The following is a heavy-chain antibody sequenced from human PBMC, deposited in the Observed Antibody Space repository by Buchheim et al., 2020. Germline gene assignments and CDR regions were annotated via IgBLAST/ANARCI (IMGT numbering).Heavy chain of an antibody. V-gene: IGHV3-23*04. J-gene: IGHJ6*02. CDR2: ISGSDGST. CDR3: AKGLVTNTGQYYYGMDV. Sequence: EVQLVESGGGLVQPGGSLRLSCVASGFTFSRYAMSWVRQAPGKGLEWVSAISGSDGSTHYADSVKGRFTISRDNSKNTLYLQMNSLRAGDTAVYYCAKGLVTNTGQYYYGMDVWGQGTT. D-gene: IGHD4-11*01. CDR1: GFTFSRYA.